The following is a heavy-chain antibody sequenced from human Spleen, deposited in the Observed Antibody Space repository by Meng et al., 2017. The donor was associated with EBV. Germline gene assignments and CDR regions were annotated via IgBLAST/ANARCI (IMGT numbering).Heavy chain of an antibody. V-gene: IGHV1-46*01. Sequence: QLVQPGPEVKKPGASVKVSCKASGYTFTSYYIHWVRQAPGQGLEWMGMISPAGGTTAYAQKFQGRVTMTRDTSTSTVYMELSSLRSEDTAVFYCARAASGSYPLWGQGTLVTVSS. CDR3: ARAASGSYPL. J-gene: IGHJ4*02. CDR1: GYTFTSYY. CDR2: ISPAGGTT. D-gene: IGHD1-26*01.